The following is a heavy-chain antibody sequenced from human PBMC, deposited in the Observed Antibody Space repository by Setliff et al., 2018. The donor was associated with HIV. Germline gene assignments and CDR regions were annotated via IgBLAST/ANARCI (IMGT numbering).Heavy chain of an antibody. V-gene: IGHV4-4*09. CDR3: AITPLYYDSSGYYWPLNDY. CDR2: IYTSGST. J-gene: IGHJ4*02. Sequence: PSETLSLTCTVSGGSFSDYYRSWIRQPPGKGLEWIGYIYTSGSTNYNPSLRSRVTISVDTSKNQFSLKLSSVTAADTAAYYCAITPLYYDSSGYYWPLNDYWGQGTLVTVS. CDR1: GGSFSDYY. D-gene: IGHD3-22*01.